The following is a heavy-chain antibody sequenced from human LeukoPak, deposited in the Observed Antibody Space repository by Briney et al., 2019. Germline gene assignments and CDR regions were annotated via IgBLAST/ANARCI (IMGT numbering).Heavy chain of an antibody. CDR2: VYPVDSDT. V-gene: IGHV5-51*01. Sequence: GESLQISCKTSGYNFFSNYWIAWVRQMPGKGLEWMGMVYPVDSDTRYSPSFQGRVTMSVDKSINTAYLQWFSLEASDTAIYYCVRRLSMSHSGGDWFDPWGQGTLVTVSS. J-gene: IGHJ5*02. D-gene: IGHD2/OR15-2a*01. CDR1: GYNFFSNYW. CDR3: VRRLSMSHSGGDWFDP.